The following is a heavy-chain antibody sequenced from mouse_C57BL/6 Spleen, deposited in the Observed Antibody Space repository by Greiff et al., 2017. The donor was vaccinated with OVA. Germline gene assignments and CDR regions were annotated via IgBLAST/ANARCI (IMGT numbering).Heavy chain of an antibody. CDR3: ARYGSSYWYFDV. CDR1: GYAFSSYW. D-gene: IGHD1-1*01. Sequence: VQLQQSGAELVKPGASVKISCKASGYAFSSYWMNWVKQRPGTGLEWIGQIYPGDGDTTYNGKFKGKATLTADKSSSTAYMQLSSLTSEDSAVYFCARYGSSYWYFDVWGTGTTVTVSS. J-gene: IGHJ1*03. V-gene: IGHV1-80*01. CDR2: IYPGDGDT.